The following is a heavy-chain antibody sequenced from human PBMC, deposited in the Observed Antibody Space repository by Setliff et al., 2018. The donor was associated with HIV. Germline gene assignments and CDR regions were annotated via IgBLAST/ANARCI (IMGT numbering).Heavy chain of an antibody. D-gene: IGHD2-15*01. CDR1: GGSITNGGYY. V-gene: IGHV4-31*03. J-gene: IGHJ4*02. CDR3: AALTTGYYFDY. CDR2: IYNSGST. Sequence: PSETLSLTCSVSGGSITNGGYYWSWIRQHPGKGLEWIGYIYNSGSTYHNPSLKSRLTLSLDMSKNQFSLQLTSVTAADTAVYYCAALTTGYYFDYWGQGTVVTVSS.